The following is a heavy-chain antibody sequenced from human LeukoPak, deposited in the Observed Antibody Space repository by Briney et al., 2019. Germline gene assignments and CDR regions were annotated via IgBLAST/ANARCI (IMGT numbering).Heavy chain of an antibody. J-gene: IGHJ4*02. D-gene: IGHD2-15*01. Sequence: PGRSLRLSCAASGFTFSSYGMHWVRQVPGKGLEWVAVIWYDGSNKYYADSVKGRFTISRDNSKNTLYLQMNSLRAEDTAVYYCARDTVRLSLPPPFPGDYWGQGTLVTVSS. CDR3: ARDTVRLSLPPPFPGDY. CDR2: IWYDGSNK. V-gene: IGHV3-33*01. CDR1: GFTFSSYG.